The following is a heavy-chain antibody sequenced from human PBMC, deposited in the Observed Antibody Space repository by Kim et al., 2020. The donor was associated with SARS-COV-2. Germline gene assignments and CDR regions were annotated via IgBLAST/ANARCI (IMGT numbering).Heavy chain of an antibody. J-gene: IGHJ6*02. Sequence: GESLKISCKGSGYSFTSYWISWVRQMPGKGLEWMGRIDPSDSYTNYSPSFQGHVTISADKSISTAYLQWSSLKASDTAMYYCATLPIVVVPAADYYYYGIDVWGQGTTVTVS. V-gene: IGHV5-10-1*01. D-gene: IGHD2-2*01. CDR2: IDPSDSYT. CDR1: GYSFTSYW. CDR3: ATLPIVVVPAADYYYYGIDV.